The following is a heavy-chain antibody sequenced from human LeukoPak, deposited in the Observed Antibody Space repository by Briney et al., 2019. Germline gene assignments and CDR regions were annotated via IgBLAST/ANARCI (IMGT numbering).Heavy chain of an antibody. V-gene: IGHV3-74*01. CDR3: GRGGVVAAIDL. J-gene: IGHJ3*01. CDR1: GFTFSDYY. Sequence: GGSLRLSRVVSGFTFSDYYMHWVRQAPGKGLVWVSHMNSDGSTTDYADSVKGRFTISRDNAKNTLYLQMNSLRAEDTAVYYCGRGGVVAAIDLWGQGTMVTVSS. CDR2: MNSDGSTT. D-gene: IGHD2-21*01.